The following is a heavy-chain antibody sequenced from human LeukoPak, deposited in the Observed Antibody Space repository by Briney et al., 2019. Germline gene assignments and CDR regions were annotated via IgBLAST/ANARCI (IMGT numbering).Heavy chain of an antibody. Sequence: SGGSLRLSCAASGFTFSRYAMNWVRQAPGKGLERVSVISGSGDSAYYADSVKGRFTISRDNPKNAVYLQVNSLRAEDTAVYYCAKDNGDYVGYFDSWGQGILVIVSS. CDR1: GFTFSRYA. J-gene: IGHJ4*02. V-gene: IGHV3-23*01. D-gene: IGHD4-17*01. CDR2: ISGSGDSA. CDR3: AKDNGDYVGYFDS.